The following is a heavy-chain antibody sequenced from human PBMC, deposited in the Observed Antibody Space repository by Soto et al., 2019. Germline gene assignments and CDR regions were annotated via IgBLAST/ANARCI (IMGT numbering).Heavy chain of an antibody. CDR1: GGSFSSYH. Sequence: KSSDTLSLTCAVYGGSFSSYHWSWIRQTPGKGLEWIGEINHLTTTNYNPSLKSRVIISLDTPKNQFSLKLSSVTAADTAVYYCARGYDTALGPIFCGQGILLTVSS. V-gene: IGHV4-34*01. CDR3: ARGYDTALGPIF. D-gene: IGHD5-18*01. J-gene: IGHJ4*02. CDR2: INHLTTT.